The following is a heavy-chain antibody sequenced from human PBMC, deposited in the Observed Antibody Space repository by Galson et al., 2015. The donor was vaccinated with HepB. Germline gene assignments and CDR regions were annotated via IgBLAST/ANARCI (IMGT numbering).Heavy chain of an antibody. V-gene: IGHV4-59*01. CDR2: IYYSGST. CDR3: ARVFPGDTAMIPSPHPFFDY. D-gene: IGHD5-18*01. CDR1: GGSISSYY. Sequence: ETLSLTCTVSGGSISSYYWSWIRQPPGKGLEWIGYIYYSGSTNYNPSLKSRVTISVDTSKNQFSLKLSSVTAADTAVYYCARVFPGDTAMIPSPHPFFDYWGQGTLVTVSS. J-gene: IGHJ4*02.